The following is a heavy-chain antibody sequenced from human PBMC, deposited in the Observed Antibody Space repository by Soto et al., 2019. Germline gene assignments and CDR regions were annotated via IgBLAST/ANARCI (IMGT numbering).Heavy chain of an antibody. J-gene: IGHJ6*04. V-gene: IGHV4-34*01. D-gene: IGHD3-10*01. CDR1: GGSFSGYY. CDR2: INHSGST. Sequence: QVQLQQWGAGLLKPSETLSLTCAVYGGSFSGYYWSWIRQPPGKGLEWIGEINHSGSTNYNPSLKSRVTISVDTSKNQFSLKLSSVTAADTAVYYCATTLDLWFGESAWGGVWGKGTTVTVSS. CDR3: ATTLDLWFGESAWGGV.